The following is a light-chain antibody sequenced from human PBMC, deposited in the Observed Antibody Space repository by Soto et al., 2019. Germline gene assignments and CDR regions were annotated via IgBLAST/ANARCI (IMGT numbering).Light chain of an antibody. Sequence: EIVLTQSPGTLSLSPGERATLSCRASQSVSSTYLAWYQQSPGQAPRLLSYSTSSRATGIPDRFSGSGSGTDFTLTISRLEHEEFAVYYCQQYGGSPRYTFGQGTKLEIK. J-gene: IGKJ2*01. CDR2: STS. CDR1: QSVSSTY. CDR3: QQYGGSPRYT. V-gene: IGKV3-20*01.